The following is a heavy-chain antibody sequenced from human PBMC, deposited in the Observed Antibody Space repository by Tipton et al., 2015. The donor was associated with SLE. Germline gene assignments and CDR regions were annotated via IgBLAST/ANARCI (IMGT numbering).Heavy chain of an antibody. V-gene: IGHV4-59*01. CDR3: ARDYGDYFDY. CDR1: GGSISSYY. D-gene: IGHD4-17*01. CDR2: IYYSGST. Sequence: TLSLTCTVSGGSISSYYWSWIRQPPGKGLEWIGYIYYSGSTNYNPSLKSRVTISVDTSKNQFSLKPSSVTAADTAVYYCARDYGDYFDYWGQGTLVTVSS. J-gene: IGHJ4*02.